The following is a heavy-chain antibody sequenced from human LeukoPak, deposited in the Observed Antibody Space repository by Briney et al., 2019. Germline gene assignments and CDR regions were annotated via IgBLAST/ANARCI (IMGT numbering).Heavy chain of an antibody. D-gene: IGHD4-17*01. CDR3: ARETLRFTRFDP. Sequence: ASVKVSCKASGYTFTSYYMHWVRQAPGQGLEWMGIINPSGGSTSYAQKFQGRVTMTRDTSTSTVYMELGSLRSEDTAVYYCARETLRFTRFDPWGQGTLVTVSS. J-gene: IGHJ5*02. CDR2: INPSGGST. V-gene: IGHV1-46*01. CDR1: GYTFTSYY.